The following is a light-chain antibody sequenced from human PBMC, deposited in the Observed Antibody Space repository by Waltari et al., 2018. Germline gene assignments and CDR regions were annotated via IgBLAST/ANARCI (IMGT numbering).Light chain of an antibody. CDR1: SGHNNNA. V-gene: IGLV4-69*01. Sequence: QLVLTQSPSASASLGASVKLTCTLRSGHNNNAIAWHQQQPEKGPRYLMRVNNDGSYSRGDGNPDRFSGSSSGAERYLTIASLQSGDEGDYYWQTWDSGFVVVGGGTKLTGL. CDR3: QTWDSGFVV. CDR2: VNNDGSY. J-gene: IGLJ3*02.